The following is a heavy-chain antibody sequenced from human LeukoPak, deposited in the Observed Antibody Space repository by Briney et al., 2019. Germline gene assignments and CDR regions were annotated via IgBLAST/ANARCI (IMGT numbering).Heavy chain of an antibody. V-gene: IGHV4-34*01. CDR1: GGSFSGYY. CDR3: ARAVAGTNYFDY. J-gene: IGHJ4*02. CDR2: INHSGST. D-gene: IGHD6-19*01. Sequence: SETLSLTCAVYGGSFSGYYWSWIRQPPGKGLEWIGEINHSGSTNYNPSLKSRVTISVDTSKNQFSLKLSSVTAADTAVYYCARAVAGTNYFDYWGQGTLVTVSS.